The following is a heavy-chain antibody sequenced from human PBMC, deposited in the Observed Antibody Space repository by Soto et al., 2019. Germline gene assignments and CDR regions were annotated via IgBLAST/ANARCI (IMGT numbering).Heavy chain of an antibody. CDR2: IYYSGST. CDR3: ARRWGRSFDY. Sequence: TSETLSLTCTVSGGSISSGDYYWSWIRQPPGKGLEWIGYIYYSGSTNYNPALESRVTISVDTSKNQFSLKLSSVTAADTAVYYCARRWGRSFDYWGQGTLVTVSS. V-gene: IGHV4-30-4*01. D-gene: IGHD2-15*01. CDR1: GGSISSGDYY. J-gene: IGHJ4*02.